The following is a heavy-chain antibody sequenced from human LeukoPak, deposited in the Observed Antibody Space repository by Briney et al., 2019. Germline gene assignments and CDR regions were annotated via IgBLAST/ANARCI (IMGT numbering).Heavy chain of an antibody. V-gene: IGHV4-59*01. D-gene: IGHD3-22*01. CDR1: GDFISTYY. CDR2: VYYTGST. CDR3: ARASIRYYDSSAYSH. Sequence: SETLSLTCTVSGDFISTYYWSWIRQPPGKGLEWIGYVYYTGSTSYNPSLKGRVTISVDTSKNQFFLKLSSVTAADTAMYYCARASIRYYDSSAYSHWGQGALVTVSS. J-gene: IGHJ4*02.